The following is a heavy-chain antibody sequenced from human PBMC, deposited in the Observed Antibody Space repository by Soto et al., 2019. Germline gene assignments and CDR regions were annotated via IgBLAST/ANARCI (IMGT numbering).Heavy chain of an antibody. J-gene: IGHJ4*02. CDR2: ISYDGSNK. CDR1: GFTFSSYG. V-gene: IGHV3-30*18. Sequence: GGSLRLSCAASGFTFSSYGMHWVRQAPGKGLEWVAVISYDGSNKYYADSVKGRFTISRDNSKNTLYLQMNSLRAEDTAVYYWAKDRASGTAWDDGDYWREGSLVTVAS. D-gene: IGHD1-1*01. CDR3: AKDRASGTAWDDGDY.